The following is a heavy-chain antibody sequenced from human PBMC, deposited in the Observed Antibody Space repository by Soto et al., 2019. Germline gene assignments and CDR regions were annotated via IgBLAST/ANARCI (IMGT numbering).Heavy chain of an antibody. CDR3: ARDYYMDV. V-gene: IGHV1-3*01. CDR1: GGTFNSYT. CDR2: INAGNGNT. J-gene: IGHJ6*03. Sequence: ASLKVSCKASGGTFNSYTISWVRQAPGQRLEWMGWINAGNGNTKYSQKFQGRVTITRDTSASTAYMELSSLRSEDTAVYYCARDYYMDVWAKGTTVNVSS.